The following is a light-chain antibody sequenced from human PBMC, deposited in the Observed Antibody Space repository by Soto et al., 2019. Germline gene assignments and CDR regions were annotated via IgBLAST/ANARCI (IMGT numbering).Light chain of an antibody. V-gene: IGKV3-11*01. CDR3: QQRRT. J-gene: IGKJ1*01. Sequence: EIVLTQSPATLSLSPGERATLSCRASQSVTNSLAWYQQQPGHATRILIYHASNSATGVPASFIGSGSGTDFTLTISSLEPADFAVYYCQQRRTFGQGTKVEIK. CDR2: HAS. CDR1: QSVTNS.